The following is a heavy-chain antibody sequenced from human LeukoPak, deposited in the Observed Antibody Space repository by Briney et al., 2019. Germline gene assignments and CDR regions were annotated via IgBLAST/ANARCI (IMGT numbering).Heavy chain of an antibody. J-gene: IGHJ4*02. CDR2: IFYSGST. V-gene: IGHV4-59*01. Sequence: PSETLSLTCIVSGRSINRYYWSWLRQPPGKALEGIVYIFYSGSTNYNPSLKSRITISIDTSKNQFSLKLSSVTAAHTAVYYRALQSLKGIYWGQGTLVTVSS. CDR3: ALQSLKGIY. CDR1: GRSINRYY. D-gene: IGHD5-24*01.